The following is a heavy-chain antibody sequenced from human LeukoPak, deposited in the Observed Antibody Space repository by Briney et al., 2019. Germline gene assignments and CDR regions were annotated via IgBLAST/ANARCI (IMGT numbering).Heavy chain of an antibody. Sequence: GSVKVSCKASGYTFTSYGISWVRQAPGQGLEWMGWISAYNGNTNYAQKLQGRVTMTTDTSTSTAYMELRSLRSDDTAVYYCARVVSGWYGLGSDYWGQGTLVTVSS. V-gene: IGHV1-18*01. D-gene: IGHD6-19*01. CDR3: ARVVSGWYGLGSDY. J-gene: IGHJ4*02. CDR1: GYTFTSYG. CDR2: ISAYNGNT.